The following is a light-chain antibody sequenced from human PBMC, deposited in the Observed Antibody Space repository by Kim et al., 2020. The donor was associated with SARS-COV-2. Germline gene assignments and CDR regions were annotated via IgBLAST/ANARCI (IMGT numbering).Light chain of an antibody. CDR1: RSDVGGYNY. J-gene: IGLJ3*02. CDR2: DVN. Sequence: QSALTQPASVSGSPGQSITISCTGTRSDVGGYNYVSWYQQHPGKAPKLMIYDVNNRPSGISNRFSGSKSGNTASLTISGLQAEDEADYYCSSYASSISWVVGGGTKVTVL. V-gene: IGLV2-14*03. CDR3: SSYASSISWV.